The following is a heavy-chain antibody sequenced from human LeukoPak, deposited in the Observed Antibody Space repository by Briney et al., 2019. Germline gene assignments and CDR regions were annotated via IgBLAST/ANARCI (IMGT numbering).Heavy chain of an antibody. CDR3: ARVGGYYGAKFDY. V-gene: IGHV4-39*07. Sequence: SETLSLTCTVSGGSISSSSYYWGWIRQPPGKGLEWIGSIYYSGSTYYNPSLKSRVTISVDTSKNQFSLKLSSVTAADTAMYYCARVGGYYGAKFDYWGQGTLVTVSS. CDR2: IYYSGST. J-gene: IGHJ4*02. CDR1: GGSISSSSYY. D-gene: IGHD3-16*01.